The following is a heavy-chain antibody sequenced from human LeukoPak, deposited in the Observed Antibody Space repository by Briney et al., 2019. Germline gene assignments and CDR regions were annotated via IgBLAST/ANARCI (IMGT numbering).Heavy chain of an antibody. CDR1: VCTFCSYA. Sequence: SSVKVSFKGSVCTFCSYATSEVRPAPGQGLEGVVEFIPSFCTANYSHKLQGRVTITADESTSTAYIALNSLTTDDTAVYYCSRESAVVAATSPGYFLDMYFWGKGNTVTVSS. CDR3: SRESAVVAATSPGYFLDMYF. CDR2: FIPSFCTA. J-gene: IGHJ6*04. V-gene: IGHV1-69*13. D-gene: IGHD2-15*01.